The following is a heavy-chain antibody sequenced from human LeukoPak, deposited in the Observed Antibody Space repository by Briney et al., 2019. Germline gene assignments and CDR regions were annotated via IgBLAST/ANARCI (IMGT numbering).Heavy chain of an antibody. CDR1: GFSFRSYW. CDR3: ASPIAARPRDY. Sequence: PGGSLRLSCAASGFSFRSYWMTWVRQAPGKGLEWVANIKQDGSEKYYVDSVKGRFTISRDNAKNSLFLQMNSLRAEDTAVYYCASPIAARPRDYWGQGTLVTVSS. D-gene: IGHD6-6*01. V-gene: IGHV3-7*01. CDR2: IKQDGSEK. J-gene: IGHJ4*02.